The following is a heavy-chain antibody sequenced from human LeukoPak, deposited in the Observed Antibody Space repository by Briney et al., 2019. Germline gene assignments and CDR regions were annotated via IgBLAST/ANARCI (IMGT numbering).Heavy chain of an antibody. J-gene: IGHJ4*02. D-gene: IGHD3-3*01. CDR1: GGSFSGYY. V-gene: IGHV4-34*01. CDR2: INHSGST. Sequence: SETLSLTCAVYGGSFSGYYWSWIRQPPGKGLEWIGEINHSGSTNYNPSLKSRVTISVDTSKNKFSLKLSSVTAADTAVYYCARGAAYYDFWSGYLDRPMDYFDYWGQGTLVTVSS. CDR3: ARGAAYYDFWSGYLDRPMDYFDY.